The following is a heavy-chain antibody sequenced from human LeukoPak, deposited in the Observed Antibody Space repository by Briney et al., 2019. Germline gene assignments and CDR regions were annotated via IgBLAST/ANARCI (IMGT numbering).Heavy chain of an antibody. CDR1: GYTFTGYY. J-gene: IGHJ4*02. CDR3: TREDY. CDR2: IHPNTGDT. Sequence: ASVKVSCEASGYTFTGYYMHWVRQAPGQGLEWMGWIHPNTGDTTYAQKFQGRVTMTRDTSISTAYMELSRLTSDDTAIYYCTREDYWAQGTLVTVSS. V-gene: IGHV1-2*02.